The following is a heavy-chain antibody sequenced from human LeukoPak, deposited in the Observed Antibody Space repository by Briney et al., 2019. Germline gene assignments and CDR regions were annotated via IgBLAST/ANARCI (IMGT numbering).Heavy chain of an antibody. CDR2: IRGSGGGT. D-gene: IGHD2-21*02. J-gene: IGHJ4*02. V-gene: IGHV3-23*01. CDR3: VKARMPHCGTDCLES. CDR1: GFTFSNYG. Sequence: GGSLRLSCAASGFTFSNYGVSWVRQAPGKGLEWVSVIRGSGGGTYYADSVKGRFTISRDNSKNTVYLQMNSLRAEDTAVYYCVKARMPHCGTDCLESWGQGTLVTVSS.